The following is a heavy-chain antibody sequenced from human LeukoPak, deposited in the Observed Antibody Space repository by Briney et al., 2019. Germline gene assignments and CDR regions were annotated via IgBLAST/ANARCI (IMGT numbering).Heavy chain of an antibody. CDR1: GGSISTSKW. V-gene: IGHV4-4*02. Sequence: SETLSLTCAVSGGSISTSKWWSWVRQPPGKGLEWIGEIYYSGSTNYNPSLNDRVTISVDTSKNQFSLKLSSVTAADTAVYYCARTQDVWGKGTTVTISS. CDR3: ARTQDV. J-gene: IGHJ6*04. CDR2: IYYSGST.